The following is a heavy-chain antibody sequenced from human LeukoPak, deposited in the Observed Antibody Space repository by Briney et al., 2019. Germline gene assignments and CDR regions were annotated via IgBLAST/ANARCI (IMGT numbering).Heavy chain of an antibody. V-gene: IGHV3-48*04. J-gene: IGHJ4*02. CDR2: ISSSSSTI. D-gene: IGHD3-22*01. CDR1: GFTFSSYS. Sequence: PGGSLRLSCAASGFTFSSYSMNWVRQAPGKGLEWVSYISSSSSTIYYADSVKGRFTISRDNAKNSLYLQMNSLRAEDTAVYYCARRSFDSSGYFGYWGQGTLVTVSS. CDR3: ARRSFDSSGYFGY.